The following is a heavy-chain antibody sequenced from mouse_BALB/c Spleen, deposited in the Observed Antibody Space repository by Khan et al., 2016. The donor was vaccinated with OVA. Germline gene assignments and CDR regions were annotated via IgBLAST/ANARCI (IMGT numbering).Heavy chain of an antibody. CDR1: GISITTGNYR. CDR3: ARDYGSLYWYFDV. Sequence: EVQLQESGPGLVKPSQTVSLTCTVTGISITTGNYRWSWIRQFPGNKLEWIGYLYYSGTITYNPFFTSRTTITRDTSTNQFFLEMNSLTAEDTATYYCARDYGSLYWYFDVWGAGITVTVSS. CDR2: LYYSGTI. J-gene: IGHJ1*01. V-gene: IGHV3-5*02. D-gene: IGHD1-1*01.